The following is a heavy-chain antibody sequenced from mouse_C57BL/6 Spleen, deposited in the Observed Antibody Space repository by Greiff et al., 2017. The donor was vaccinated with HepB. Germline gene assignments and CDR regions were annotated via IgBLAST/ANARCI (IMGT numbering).Heavy chain of an antibody. J-gene: IGHJ3*01. Sequence: EVKLMESGGDLVKPGGSLKLSCAASGFTFSSYGMSWVRQTPDKRLEWVATISSGGSYTYYPDSVKGRSTISRDNAKNTLYLQMSSLKSEDTAMYYCARQDGYYPSWFAYWGQGTLVTVSA. D-gene: IGHD2-3*01. CDR2: ISSGGSYT. V-gene: IGHV5-6*01. CDR1: GFTFSSYG. CDR3: ARQDGYYPSWFAY.